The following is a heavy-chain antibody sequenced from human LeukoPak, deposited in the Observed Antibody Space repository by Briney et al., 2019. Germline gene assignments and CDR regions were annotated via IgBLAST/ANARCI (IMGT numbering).Heavy chain of an antibody. CDR2: IYYSART. J-gene: IGHJ1*01. CDR1: GDSIRSSNYY. V-gene: IGHV4-39*01. CDR3: ARRRYYDGSGYLD. Sequence: SETLSLTCLVSGDSIRSSNYYWDWIRQPPGKGLEWIGSIYYSARTYYNSSLKSRVSMSVDTTKNQFSLRLTSMTAADTAVYYCARRRYYDGSGYLDWGQGTLVIVS. D-gene: IGHD3-22*01.